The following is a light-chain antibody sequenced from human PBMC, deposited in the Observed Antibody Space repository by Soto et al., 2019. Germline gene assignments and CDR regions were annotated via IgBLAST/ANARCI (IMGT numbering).Light chain of an antibody. Sequence: GDRVTIICRASQGIGQSLAWYQQKPGKVPKLLIYAASVLQSGVPSRFSGSGSGTDFTLTISSLQPEDVATYYCQKYNRAPWTFGQGTKVAIK. CDR2: AAS. V-gene: IGKV1-27*01. CDR1: QGIGQS. J-gene: IGKJ1*01. CDR3: QKYNRAPWT.